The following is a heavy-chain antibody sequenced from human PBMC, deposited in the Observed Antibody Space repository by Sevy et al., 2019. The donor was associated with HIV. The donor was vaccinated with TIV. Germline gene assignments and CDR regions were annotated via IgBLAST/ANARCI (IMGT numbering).Heavy chain of an antibody. CDR1: GGSISSYY. J-gene: IGHJ5*02. V-gene: IGHV4-59*01. CDR2: IYYSGST. D-gene: IGHD3-22*01. Sequence: SETLSLTCTVSGGSISSYYWSWIRQPPWKGLEWIGYIYYSGSTNYNPSLKSRVTISVDTSKNQFSLKLGSVTAADTAVYYCARDLRPYYYDSSGGWFDPWGQGTLVTVSS. CDR3: ARDLRPYYYDSSGGWFDP.